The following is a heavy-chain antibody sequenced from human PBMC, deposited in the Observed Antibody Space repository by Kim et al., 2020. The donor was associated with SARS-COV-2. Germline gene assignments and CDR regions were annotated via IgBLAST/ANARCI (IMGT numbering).Heavy chain of an antibody. J-gene: IGHJ5*02. Sequence: GGSLRLSCAASGFTFSSYSMNWVRQAPGKGLEWVSSISSSSSYIYYADSVKGRFTISRDNAKNSLYLQMNSLRAEDTAVYYCATSLPPGGELAAAGSWGQGTMVTVSS. V-gene: IGHV3-21*01. CDR2: ISSSSSYI. CDR3: ATSLPPGGELAAAGS. D-gene: IGHD6-13*01. CDR1: GFTFSSYS.